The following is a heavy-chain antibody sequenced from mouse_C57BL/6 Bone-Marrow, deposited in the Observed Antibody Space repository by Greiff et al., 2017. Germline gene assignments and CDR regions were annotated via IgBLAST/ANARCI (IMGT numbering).Heavy chain of an antibody. CDR1: GYTFTNYL. V-gene: IGHV1-54*01. J-gene: IGHJ2*01. CDR2: INPGSGGT. CDR3: ARKGLRQYYFDY. Sequence: QVQLQQPGAELVKPGASVKMSCKASGYTFTNYLIEWVKQRPGQGLEWIGVINPGSGGTNYNEKFKGKATLTADKSSSTAYMQLSSLTSEDSAVYFCARKGLRQYYFDYWGQGTTLTVSS. D-gene: IGHD1-1*01.